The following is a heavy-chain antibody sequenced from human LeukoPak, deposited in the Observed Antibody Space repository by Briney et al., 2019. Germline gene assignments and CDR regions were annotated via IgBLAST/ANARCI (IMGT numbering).Heavy chain of an antibody. CDR3: ARVGPYSSSWYGDY. D-gene: IGHD6-13*01. CDR1: GDTSYTYA. Sequence: GASVKVSCKASGDTSYTYAINWVRQAPGQGLEWMGRIIPMFDIVNYAQKVQGRVTITADKSTSTVYMELRSLTSEDTAVYYCARVGPYSSSWYGDYWGQGTLVTVSS. J-gene: IGHJ4*02. V-gene: IGHV1-69*04. CDR2: IIPMFDIV.